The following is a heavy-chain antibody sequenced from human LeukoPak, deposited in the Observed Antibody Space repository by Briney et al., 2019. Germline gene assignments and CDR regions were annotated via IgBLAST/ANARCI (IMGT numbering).Heavy chain of an antibody. J-gene: IGHJ4*02. Sequence: SETLSLTCTVSGGSVSSSYWIWIRQPPGKGLEWIGYIYYSGSTSYNPSLKSRVTISLDTSKNQFSLRLSPVTAADTAVYFCARGATAWVHFDSWGQGTLVTVSS. V-gene: IGHV4-59*02. D-gene: IGHD1-26*01. CDR3: ARGATAWVHFDS. CDR2: IYYSGST. CDR1: GGSVSSSY.